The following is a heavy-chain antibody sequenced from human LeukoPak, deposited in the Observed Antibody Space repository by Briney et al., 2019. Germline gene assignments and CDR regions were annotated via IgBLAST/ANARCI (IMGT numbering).Heavy chain of an antibody. CDR1: GGSIRSYY. V-gene: IGHV4-59*01. Sequence: SETLSLTCTVSGGSIRSYYWSWIRQPPGKGLECIGYISYSGSTNYNPSLKSRVTISVDTSKNQFSLNLSSVTAADTAVYYCARGGGYSGYDYWGQGTLVTVSS. CDR3: ARGGGYSGYDY. J-gene: IGHJ4*02. CDR2: ISYSGST. D-gene: IGHD5-12*01.